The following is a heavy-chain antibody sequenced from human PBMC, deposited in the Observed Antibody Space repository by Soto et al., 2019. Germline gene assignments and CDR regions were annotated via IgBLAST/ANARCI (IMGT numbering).Heavy chain of an antibody. V-gene: IGHV1-18*01. CDR2: ISTYNTNI. CDR3: ARDDYYYGMDV. Sequence: VYLVQSGAEVKKPGASVKVSCKTSGYTFTSYVISWVRQAPGQGLEWMGWISTYNTNIYYAQTLQGRVTLTAETSTSTVYMELRTLRSDDTAIYYCARDDYYYGMDVWGQGTTVTVSS. CDR1: GYTFTSYV. J-gene: IGHJ6*02.